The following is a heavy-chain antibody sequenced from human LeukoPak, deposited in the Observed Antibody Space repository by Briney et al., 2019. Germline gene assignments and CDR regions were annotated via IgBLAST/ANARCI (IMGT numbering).Heavy chain of an antibody. CDR1: GGSMSSSNYY. V-gene: IGHV4-39*01. D-gene: IGHD4-23*01. Sequence: SETLSLTCTVSGGSMSSSNYYWGWIRQPPGKGLEWIGSIYDSESTYYNPSLKSRVTISVDTSKRQFSLKLSSVTATDTAVYYCARHSSVTTVVFDYWGQGTLVTVSS. CDR2: IYDSEST. J-gene: IGHJ4*02. CDR3: ARHSSVTTVVFDY.